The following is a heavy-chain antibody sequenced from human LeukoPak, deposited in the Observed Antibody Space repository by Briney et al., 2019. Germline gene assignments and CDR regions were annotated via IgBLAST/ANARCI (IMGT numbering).Heavy chain of an antibody. J-gene: IGHJ4*02. CDR1: GFTFNNYW. D-gene: IGHD3-22*01. Sequence: GGSLRLSCVASGFTFNNYWMNWVRQAPGRGLEWVANIREDGSEKNYVDSVKGRFTISRENAKNSLYLQMDNLRAGDTAVFYCATDRREEPSNYDRNRFAYWGQGTLVTVSS. V-gene: IGHV3-7*05. CDR2: IREDGSEK. CDR3: ATDRREEPSNYDRNRFAY.